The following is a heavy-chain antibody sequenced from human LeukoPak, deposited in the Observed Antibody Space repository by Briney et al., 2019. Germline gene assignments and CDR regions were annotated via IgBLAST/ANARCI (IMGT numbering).Heavy chain of an antibody. J-gene: IGHJ4*02. CDR1: GYTFTGYY. Sequence: GASVKVSCKASGYTFTGYYMHWVRQAPGQGLEWMGWINPNSGGTNYAQKFQGRVTMTRDTSISTAYMELSRLRSDDTAVYYCTRELVGSGSSYYWGQGTLVTVSS. D-gene: IGHD3-10*01. CDR3: TRELVGSGSSYY. V-gene: IGHV1-2*02. CDR2: INPNSGGT.